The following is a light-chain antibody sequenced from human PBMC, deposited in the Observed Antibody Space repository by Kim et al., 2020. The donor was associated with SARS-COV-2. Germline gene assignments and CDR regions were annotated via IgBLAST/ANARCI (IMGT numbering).Light chain of an antibody. CDR3: MQGTHWPFT. CDR1: QGLVYRDGNIY. J-gene: IGKJ3*01. V-gene: IGKV2-30*01. CDR2: KVS. Sequence: PGCSSCRSRQGLVYRDGNIYLKWFHRRPGQSPRRLIYKVSNGDSGGPDRFSGGGAGTEFTLQISRVEAEDVGVYYCMQGTHWPFTFGPGTKVEIK.